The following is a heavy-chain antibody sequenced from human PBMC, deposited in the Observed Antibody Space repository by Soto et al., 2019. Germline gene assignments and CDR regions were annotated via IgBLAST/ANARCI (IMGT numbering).Heavy chain of an antibody. D-gene: IGHD2-21*02. J-gene: IGHJ4*02. CDR1: GGSFCGYY. Sequence: SETLSLTCAVYGGSFCGYYWSWTRQPPGKKLEWIGEINHSGSTNYNPSLKSRVTISVDTSKHQFSLKLSSVTAADTAVYYCSRSRKVVTAIQSAFDYWGQGTLVTVSS. CDR2: INHSGST. CDR3: SRSRKVVTAIQSAFDY. V-gene: IGHV4-34*01.